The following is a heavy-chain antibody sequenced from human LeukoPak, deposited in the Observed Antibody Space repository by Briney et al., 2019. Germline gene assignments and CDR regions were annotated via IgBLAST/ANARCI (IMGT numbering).Heavy chain of an antibody. CDR1: RFSFNNYG. V-gene: IGHV3-33*01. J-gene: IGHJ4*02. Sequence: GGSLRLSCAASRFSFNNYGMHWVRQAPGKGLEWVAVISYDGNNKYYADSVKGRFTISRDNSKNTLYLQMNSLRAEDTAVYYCARGGVYYDFWSAYYTFGYWGQGTLVTVSS. CDR3: ARGGVYYDFWSAYYTFGY. CDR2: ISYDGNNK. D-gene: IGHD3-3*01.